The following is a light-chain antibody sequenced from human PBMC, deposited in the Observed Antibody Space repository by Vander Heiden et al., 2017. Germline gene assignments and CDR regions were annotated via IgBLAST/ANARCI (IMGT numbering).Light chain of an antibody. V-gene: IGKV1-5*03. CDR3: QHYNT. CDR1: QSIRTW. J-gene: IGKJ3*01. Sequence: DIQMTQSPSTLSASVGDRVTITCRASQSIRTWLAWYQQKPGKAPNLLIYKASTLQTGVPSRFSGSGSGTEFTLTISSLQPDDFATYYGQHYNTFGHGTTVGLK. CDR2: KAS.